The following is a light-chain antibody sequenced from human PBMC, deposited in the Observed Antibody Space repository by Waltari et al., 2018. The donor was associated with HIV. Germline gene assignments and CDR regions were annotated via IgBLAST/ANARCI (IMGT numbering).Light chain of an antibody. Sequence: QSVLTQPPSASGTPGQRVTISCSGSSSNIGSNTVNWYQQLPGTAPKLLIYSNKQRPAGVPDRFAGSKSGTAASLASSGLQSEDEADYYCTAWDDGLSDPVFGGGTKLTVL. CDR2: SNK. V-gene: IGLV1-44*01. CDR3: TAWDDGLSDPV. CDR1: SSNIGSNT. J-gene: IGLJ3*02.